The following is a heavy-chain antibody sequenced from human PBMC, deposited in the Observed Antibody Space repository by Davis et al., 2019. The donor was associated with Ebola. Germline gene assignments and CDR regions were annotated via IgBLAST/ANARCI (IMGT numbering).Heavy chain of an antibody. J-gene: IGHJ4*02. CDR3: TTARRDSSAWFDY. D-gene: IGHD6-19*01. CDR2: IKTKTDGGTT. V-gene: IGHV3-15*01. Sequence: PGGSLRLSCAASGFTFSNAWMSWVRQAPGKGLEWVGRIKTKTDGGTTDYAAPVKGRFTISRDDSKNTLYLQMNSLKTEDTAVYYCTTARRDSSAWFDYWGQGTLVTVSS. CDR1: GFTFSNAW.